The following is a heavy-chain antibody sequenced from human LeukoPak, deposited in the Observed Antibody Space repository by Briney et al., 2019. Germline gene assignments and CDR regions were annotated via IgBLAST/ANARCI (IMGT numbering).Heavy chain of an antibody. Sequence: PGRSLRLSCAASGFTFSSYGMHWVRQAPGKGLEWVAVISYDGSNKYYADSVKGRFTISRDNSKNTLYLQMNSLRAEDTAVYYCAKGPGSGSYYRYYFDYWGQGTLVTVSS. V-gene: IGHV3-30*18. D-gene: IGHD3-10*01. CDR3: AKGPGSGSYYRYYFDY. J-gene: IGHJ4*02. CDR1: GFTFSSYG. CDR2: ISYDGSNK.